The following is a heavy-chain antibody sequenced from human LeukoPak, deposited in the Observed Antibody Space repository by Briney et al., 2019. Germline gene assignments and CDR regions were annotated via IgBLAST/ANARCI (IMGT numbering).Heavy chain of an antibody. D-gene: IGHD6-6*01. CDR2: IYHSGST. V-gene: IGHV4-30-2*01. Sequence: SQTLSLTCAVSGGSISSGGYSWSWIRQPPGKGLEWIGYIYHSGSTYYNPSLKSRVTISVDTSKNQFSLKLSSVTAADTAVYYCARPPPAVAARQYYFDYWGQGTLVTVSS. CDR3: ARPPPAVAARQYYFDY. CDR1: GGSISSGGYS. J-gene: IGHJ4*02.